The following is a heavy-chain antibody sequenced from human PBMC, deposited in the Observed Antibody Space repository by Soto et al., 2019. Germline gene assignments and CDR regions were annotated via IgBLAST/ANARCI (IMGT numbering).Heavy chain of an antibody. J-gene: IGHJ4*02. D-gene: IGHD6-13*01. CDR1: GFTFSSYA. CDR3: AKDYPEIPAAGNY. CDR2: ISDGGDST. V-gene: IGHV3-23*01. Sequence: VQLLESGGGLVQPGGSLRLSCVVSGFTFSSYAMSWVRQAPGKGLEWVSAISDGGDSTHYADSVKGRFTISRDNSKNTLHLQMNSLRAEDTAVYYCAKDYPEIPAAGNYWGQGSLVTVSP.